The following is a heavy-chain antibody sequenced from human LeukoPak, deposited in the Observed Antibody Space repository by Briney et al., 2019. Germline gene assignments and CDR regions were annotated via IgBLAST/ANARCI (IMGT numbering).Heavy chain of an antibody. CDR3: ARDNWGWGYFDY. D-gene: IGHD7-27*01. J-gene: IGHJ4*02. CDR1: GGSISNYY. CDR2: IYCSGST. V-gene: IGHV4-59*01. Sequence: SETLSLTCTVSGGSISNYYWSWIRQPPGKGLEWIGYIYCSGSTNYNPSLKSRVTISVDTSKNQFSLKLSSVTAADTAVYYCARDNWGWGYFDYWGQGTLVTVSS.